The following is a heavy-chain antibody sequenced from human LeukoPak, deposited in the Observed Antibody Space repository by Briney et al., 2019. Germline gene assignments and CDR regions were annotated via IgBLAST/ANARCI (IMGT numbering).Heavy chain of an antibody. V-gene: IGHV3-23*01. CDR3: AKASSELLLGSDWFDP. J-gene: IGHJ5*02. Sequence: GGSLRLSCAASGFTFSSYGMSWVRQAPGKGLEWVSAISGSGGSTYYADSVKGRFTISRDNSKNTLYLQMNSLRAEDTAVYYCAKASSELLLGSDWFDPWGQGTLVTVSS. CDR1: GFTFSSYG. D-gene: IGHD2-15*01. CDR2: ISGSGGST.